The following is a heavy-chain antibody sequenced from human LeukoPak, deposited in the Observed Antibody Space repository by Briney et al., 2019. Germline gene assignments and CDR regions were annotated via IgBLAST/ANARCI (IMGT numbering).Heavy chain of an antibody. CDR1: GFTFSSYA. J-gene: IGHJ3*02. Sequence: GGSLRLSCSASGFTFSSYAMHWVRQAPGKGLEYFSAISSNGGSTYYADSVKGRFTISRDNSKNTLYLQMSSLRAEDTAVYYCVKDQYTAMPDAFDIWGQGTMVTVSS. CDR2: ISSNGGST. CDR3: VKDQYTAMPDAFDI. V-gene: IGHV3-64D*06. D-gene: IGHD5-18*01.